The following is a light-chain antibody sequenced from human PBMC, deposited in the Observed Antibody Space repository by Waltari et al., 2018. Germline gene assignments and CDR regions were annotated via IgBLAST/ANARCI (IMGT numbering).Light chain of an antibody. CDR3: NSREISGDVI. J-gene: IGLJ2*01. CDR2: GKN. CDR1: SPRLYY. V-gene: IGLV3-19*01. Sequence: SSELSQDPAVSVALGQTVRITCQGASPRLYYASWCRQKPGQSPGLLIYGKNNRPSGTPDRFSASSSGNTASLTSSVVRAEDEGDYYCNSREISGDVIFGGGTKLTVL.